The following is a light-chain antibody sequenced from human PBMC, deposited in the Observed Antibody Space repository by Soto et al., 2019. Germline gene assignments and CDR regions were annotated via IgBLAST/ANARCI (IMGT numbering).Light chain of an antibody. CDR2: DAS. V-gene: IGKV3D-15*01. CDR3: QQYNQWPIT. CDR1: QSVSGIY. J-gene: IGKJ5*01. Sequence: IVLTQSPDTLCLAPGERATLACRASQSVSGIYLAWYQQKPGQAPRLLIYDASNRATGIPARFSGSGSGTEFTLTIYSLQSEDSAAYYCQQYNQWPITFGQGTRLEIK.